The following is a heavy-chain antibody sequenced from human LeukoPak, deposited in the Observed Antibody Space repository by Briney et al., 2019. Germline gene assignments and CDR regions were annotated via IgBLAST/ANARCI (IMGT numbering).Heavy chain of an antibody. CDR3: VSRSSGWYVDY. D-gene: IGHD6-19*01. CDR1: GGSFSGYY. J-gene: IGHJ4*02. V-gene: IGHV4-34*01. CDR2: INHSGST. Sequence: PSETLSLTCAVYGGSFSGYYWSWIRQPPGKGLEWIGEINHSGSTNYNPSLKSRVTISVDTSKNQFSLKLSSVTAADTAVYYYVSRSSGWYVDYWGQGTLVTVSS.